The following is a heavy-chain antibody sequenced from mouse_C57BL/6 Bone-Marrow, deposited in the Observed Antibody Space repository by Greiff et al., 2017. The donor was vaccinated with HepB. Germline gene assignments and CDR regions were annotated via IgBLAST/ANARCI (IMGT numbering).Heavy chain of an antibody. D-gene: IGHD3-2*02. CDR3: ARASSGYAWFAY. J-gene: IGHJ3*01. V-gene: IGHV5-4*01. CDR2: ISDGGSYT. CDR1: GFTFSSYA. Sequence: EVHLVESGGGLVKPGGSLKLSCAASGFTFSSYAMSWVRQTPEKRLEWVATISDGGSYTYYPDNVKGRFTISRDNAKNNLYLQMSHLKSEDTAMYYCARASSGYAWFAYWGQGTLVTVSA.